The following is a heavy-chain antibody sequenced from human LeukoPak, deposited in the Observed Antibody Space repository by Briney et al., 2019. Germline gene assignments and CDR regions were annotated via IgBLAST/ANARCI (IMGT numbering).Heavy chain of an antibody. V-gene: IGHV4-38-2*02. CDR1: GYSISSGYY. J-gene: IGHJ4*02. CDR3: ARQPFRGVDY. CDR2: IYHSGST. Sequence: SETLSLTCTVSGYSISSGYYWGWIRQPPGKGLEWIGSIYHSGSTYYNPSLKSRVTISVDTSKNQFSLKLSSVTAADTAVHYCARQPFRGVDYWGQGTLVTVSS. D-gene: IGHD3-16*01.